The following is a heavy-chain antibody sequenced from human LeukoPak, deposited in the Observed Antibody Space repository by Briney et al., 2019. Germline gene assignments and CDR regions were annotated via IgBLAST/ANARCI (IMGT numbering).Heavy chain of an antibody. Sequence: PSETLSLTCTVSGGSISSYYWSWIRQPAGKGLEWIGRIYTSGSTNYNPSLKSRVTMSVDTSKNQFSLKLSSVTAADTAVYYCAGDSNWNDGNYYYYGMDVWGQGPTVTVSS. J-gene: IGHJ6*02. CDR1: GGSISSYY. CDR3: AGDSNWNDGNYYYYGMDV. CDR2: IYTSGST. D-gene: IGHD1-1*01. V-gene: IGHV4-4*07.